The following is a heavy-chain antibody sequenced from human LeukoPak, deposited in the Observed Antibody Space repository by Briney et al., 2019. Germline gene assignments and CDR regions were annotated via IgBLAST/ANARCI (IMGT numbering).Heavy chain of an antibody. J-gene: IGHJ6*03. CDR2: ISGSDGTT. V-gene: IGHV3-23*01. CDR3: AKGRSSWSYYYMDV. D-gene: IGHD6-13*01. Sequence: GGSQRLSCAASGFTFSSYAMSWVRQAPGKGLEWVSAISGSDGTTYYADSVKGRFTISRDNSKYTLYLQMNSLRAEDTAVYYCAKGRSSWSYYYMDVWGKGTTVTVSS. CDR1: GFTFSSYA.